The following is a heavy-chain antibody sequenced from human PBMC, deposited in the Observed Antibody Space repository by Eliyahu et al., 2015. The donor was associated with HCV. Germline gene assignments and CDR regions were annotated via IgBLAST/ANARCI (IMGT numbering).Heavy chain of an antibody. V-gene: IGHV2-70*15. CDR1: GFSLNTSGMC. D-gene: IGHD2-15*01. CDR3: ARISLAANWYFDL. CDR2: IDWDDDR. J-gene: IGHJ2*01. Sequence: QVTLRESGPALVKPTQTLTLTCTFSGFSLNTSGMCVSWIRQPPGKALEWLARIDWDDDRYYSTSLRTRLTISKDTSKNQVVLTMTNMDPVDTATYYCARISLAANWYFDLWGRGTLVTVSP.